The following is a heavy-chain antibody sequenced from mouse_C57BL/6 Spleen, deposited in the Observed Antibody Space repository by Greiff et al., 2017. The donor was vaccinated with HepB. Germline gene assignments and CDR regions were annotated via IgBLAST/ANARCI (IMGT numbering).Heavy chain of an antibody. Sequence: VQLQESGAELVRPGTSVKLSCKASGYTFTSYWMHWVKQRPGQGLEWIGVIDPSDSYTNYNQKFKGKATLTVDTPSSTAYMQLSSLTPEDSAVYYCATNYYGSSSWDLDVWGKGTTVTVSS. D-gene: IGHD1-1*01. CDR2: IDPSDSYT. CDR3: ATNYYGSSSWDLDV. V-gene: IGHV1-59*01. CDR1: GYTFTSYW. J-gene: IGHJ1*03.